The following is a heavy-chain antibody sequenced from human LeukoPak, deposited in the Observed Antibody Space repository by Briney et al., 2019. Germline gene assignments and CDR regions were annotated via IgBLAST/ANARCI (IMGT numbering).Heavy chain of an antibody. CDR3: ARGYYDSSGSLIDY. CDR1: GFTFSSYA. D-gene: IGHD3-22*01. J-gene: IGHJ4*02. CDR2: ISYDGSNK. Sequence: GRSLRLSCAASGFTFSSYAVHWVRQAPGKGLEWVAVISYDGSNKYYADSVKGRFAISRDNSKNTLYLQMNSLRAEDTAVYYCARGYYDSSGSLIDYWGQGTLVTVSS. V-gene: IGHV3-30*01.